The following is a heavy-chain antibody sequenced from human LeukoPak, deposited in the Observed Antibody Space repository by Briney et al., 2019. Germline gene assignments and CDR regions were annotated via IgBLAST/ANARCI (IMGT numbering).Heavy chain of an antibody. CDR2: IYSDNT. V-gene: IGHV3-53*01. Sequence: GGSLRLSCTVSGFTVSTNSMSWVRQAPGKGLEWVSFIYSDNTHYPDSVKGRFTISRDNSKNTLYLQMNSLRAEDTAVYYCARRAGAYSHPYDYWGQGTLVTVSS. CDR3: ARRAGAYSHPYDY. J-gene: IGHJ4*02. D-gene: IGHD4/OR15-4a*01. CDR1: GFTVSTNS.